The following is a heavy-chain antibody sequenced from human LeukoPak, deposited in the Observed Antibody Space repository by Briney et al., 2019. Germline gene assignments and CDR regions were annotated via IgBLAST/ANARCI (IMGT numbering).Heavy chain of an antibody. CDR2: ILDSGYST. V-gene: IGHV3-23*01. CDR3: AKLGGHPLHNYYVGV. Sequence: GGSLRLSCAASGFTFSSYAMSWVRQAPGKGLEWVSGILDSGYSTYYANSVKGRFTISRDNSNNTLYLQMNSLRAEDAAVYYCAKLGGHPLHNYYVGVWGKGTTVAVSS. CDR1: GFTFSSYA. D-gene: IGHD3-16*01. J-gene: IGHJ6*03.